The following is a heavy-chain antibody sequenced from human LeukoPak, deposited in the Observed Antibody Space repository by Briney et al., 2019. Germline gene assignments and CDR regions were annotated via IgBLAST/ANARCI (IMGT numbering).Heavy chain of an antibody. D-gene: IGHD1-26*01. V-gene: IGHV1-2*02. CDR1: GYTFTDYY. CDR2: INPKTGGP. Sequence: ASVKVSCKSSGYTFTDYYVHWVRQAPGQGLEWMGWINPKTGGPNHGQKFQGRVTLTRDTSINTTYMELASLTSDDTAMYYCARPGGRPWQLEFWGQGTLVTVSS. CDR3: ARPGGRPWQLEF. J-gene: IGHJ4*02.